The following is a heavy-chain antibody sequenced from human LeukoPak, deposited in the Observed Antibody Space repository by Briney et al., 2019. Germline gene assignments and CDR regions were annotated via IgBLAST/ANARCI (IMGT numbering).Heavy chain of an antibody. CDR2: IIPIFGTA. J-gene: IGHJ6*03. Sequence: GASVKVSCKASGGTFSSYAISWVRQAPGQGLEWMGGIIPIFGTANYAQKFQGRVMITTDESTSTAYMELSSLRSEDTAVYYCATIAAAGYYYYYYMDVWGKGTTVTVSS. CDR3: ATIAAAGYYYYYYMDV. CDR1: GGTFSSYA. V-gene: IGHV1-69*05. D-gene: IGHD6-13*01.